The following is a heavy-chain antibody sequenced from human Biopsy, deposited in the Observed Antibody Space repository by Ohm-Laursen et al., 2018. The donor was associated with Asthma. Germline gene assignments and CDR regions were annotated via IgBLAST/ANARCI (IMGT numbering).Heavy chain of an antibody. CDR3: ARTTYGDDGFDP. J-gene: IGHJ5*02. D-gene: IGHD4-17*01. CDR2: IYYSGST. CDR1: GLSSSGYY. Sequence: SDTLSLTCSMYGLSSSGYYWTWIRQHPVKGLEWIGYIYYSGSTYYNPSLKSRVSISLDTSKNQFSLSLTSVTAADTAVYYCARTTYGDDGFDPWGQGTLVTVSS. V-gene: IGHV4-31*03.